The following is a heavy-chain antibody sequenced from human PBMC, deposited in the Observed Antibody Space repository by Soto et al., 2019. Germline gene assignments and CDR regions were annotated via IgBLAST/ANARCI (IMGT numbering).Heavy chain of an antibody. J-gene: IGHJ4*02. CDR2: IYPGDSDP. D-gene: IGHD3-10*01. Sequence: EVQLVQSGAEVKKPGESLKISCEASGYPFTTYWIGWLRQMPGKGLVWMGIIYPGDSDPRYSPSFQGQVPISADKSINPAYVKWSSLKVSDSAIYYCATPDFFFASGDWPSGGQGTLVTVPS. V-gene: IGHV5-51*01. CDR1: GYPFTTYW. CDR3: ATPDFFFASGDWPS.